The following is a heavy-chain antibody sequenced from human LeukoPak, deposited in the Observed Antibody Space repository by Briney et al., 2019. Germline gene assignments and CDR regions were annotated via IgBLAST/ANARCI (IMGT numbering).Heavy chain of an antibody. V-gene: IGHV3-48*04. D-gene: IGHD2-21*02. CDR2: ISSSGNNI. CDR1: GFTFSSYS. CDR3: ARGQNVVVLTATNYYKDV. J-gene: IGHJ6*03. Sequence: GGSLRLSCAASGFTFSSYSMNWVRQAPGKGLEWVSYISSSGNNIYYADSVKGRFSIFRDSAKNSLYLQMNSLRTEDTAVYYCARGQNVVVLTATNYYKDVWGKGTTVTISS.